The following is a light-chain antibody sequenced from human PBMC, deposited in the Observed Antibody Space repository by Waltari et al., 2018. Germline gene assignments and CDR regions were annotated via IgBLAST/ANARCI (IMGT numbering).Light chain of an antibody. CDR2: AAS. V-gene: IGKV3-20*01. J-gene: IGKJ1*01. Sequence: EIVLTQSPGTLSLAPGERATLSCRASQSVSRTLAWYQQKPGQAPSLLIYAASTRATGIPDRFSGSGSGTDFSLTISRLEPEDFAVYYCQHYVRLPATFGQGTMVEIK. CDR3: QHYVRLPAT. CDR1: QSVSRT.